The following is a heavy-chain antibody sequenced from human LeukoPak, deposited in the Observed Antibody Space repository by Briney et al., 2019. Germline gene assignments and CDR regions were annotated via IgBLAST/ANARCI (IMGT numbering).Heavy chain of an antibody. V-gene: IGHV3-64*04. CDR3: AKGGYFGSGSPDYFDY. Sequence: PGGSLRLSCSASGFTFSSYAMHWVRQAPGKGLEYVSAISSNGGSTYYADSVKGRFTISRDNSKNTLYLQMNSLRAEDTAVYYCAKGGYFGSGSPDYFDYWGQGTLVTVSS. CDR2: ISSNGGST. J-gene: IGHJ4*02. CDR1: GFTFSSYA. D-gene: IGHD3-10*01.